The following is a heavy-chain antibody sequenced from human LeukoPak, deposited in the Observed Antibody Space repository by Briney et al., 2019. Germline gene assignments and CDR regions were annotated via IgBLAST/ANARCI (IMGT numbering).Heavy chain of an antibody. V-gene: IGHV3-30-3*01. J-gene: IGHJ4*02. CDR2: ISYDGSSK. Sequence: GGSLRLSCAASGFTFSSYAMHWVRQAPGKGLEWVAVISYDGSSKYYADSVKGRFTISRDNSKNTLYLRMNSLRAEDTAVYYCARVIRTYYYGSGSYGYWGQGTLVTVSS. CDR1: GFTFSSYA. CDR3: ARVIRTYYYGSGSYGY. D-gene: IGHD3-10*01.